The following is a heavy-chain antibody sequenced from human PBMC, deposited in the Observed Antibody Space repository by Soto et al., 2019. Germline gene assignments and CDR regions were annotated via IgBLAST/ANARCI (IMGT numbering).Heavy chain of an antibody. D-gene: IGHD3-10*01. J-gene: IGHJ4*02. CDR1: GGSISSSSYY. Sequence: QLQLQESGPGLVKPSETLSLTCTVSGGSISSSSYYWGWIRQPPGKRLEWIGGMYYSVSTYFNPSLKSRVTISVDTSKNQFSLKLISVTAADTAVYYCARWYGSEVFDYWGQGTLVTVSS. V-gene: IGHV4-39*01. CDR3: ARWYGSEVFDY. CDR2: MYYSVST.